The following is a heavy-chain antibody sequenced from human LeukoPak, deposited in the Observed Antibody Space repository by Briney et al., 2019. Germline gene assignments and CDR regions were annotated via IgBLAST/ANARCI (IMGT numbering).Heavy chain of an antibody. V-gene: IGHV4-31*03. Sequence: SQTPSLTCTVSGGSISSGGYYWSWIRQHPGKGLEWIGYIYYSGSTYYSPSLKSRVTISVDTSKNQFSLKLSSVTAADTAVYYCAKPYSSSGRYFDYWGQGTLVTVSS. CDR3: AKPYSSSGRYFDY. D-gene: IGHD6-6*01. CDR2: IYYSGST. CDR1: GGSISSGGYY. J-gene: IGHJ4*02.